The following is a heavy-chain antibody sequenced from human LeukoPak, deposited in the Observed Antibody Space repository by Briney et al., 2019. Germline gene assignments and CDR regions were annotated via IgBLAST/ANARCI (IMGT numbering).Heavy chain of an antibody. V-gene: IGHV4-4*07. J-gene: IGHJ4*02. Sequence: SETLSLTCSVSGGSFTSYYWSWIRQPAGKGPEWIGRIHTSGTTNYNPSVEGRVTMSVDTATNQFSLQLSSVTAADTAVYYCARTVGGTVFDYWGQGNLVTVSS. CDR3: ARTVGGTVFDY. CDR2: IHTSGTT. CDR1: GGSFTSYY. D-gene: IGHD1-26*01.